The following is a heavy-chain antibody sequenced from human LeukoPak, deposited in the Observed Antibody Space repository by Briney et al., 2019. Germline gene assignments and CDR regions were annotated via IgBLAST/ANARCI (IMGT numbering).Heavy chain of an antibody. CDR1: GFTFSSYA. CDR3: ANEEPLYDYVWGSYLDY. Sequence: GGSLRLSCAASGFTFSSYAMSWVRQAPGKGLEWVSAISGSSGSTYYADSVKGRFTISRDNSKNTLYLQMNSLRAEDTAVYYCANEEPLYDYVWGSYLDYWGQGTLVTVSS. V-gene: IGHV3-23*01. J-gene: IGHJ4*02. D-gene: IGHD3-16*01. CDR2: ISGSSGST.